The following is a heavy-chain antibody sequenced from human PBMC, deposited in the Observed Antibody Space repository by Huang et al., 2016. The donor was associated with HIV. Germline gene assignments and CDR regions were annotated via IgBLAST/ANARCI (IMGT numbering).Heavy chain of an antibody. CDR3: ATWPPGSQMRAFDI. CDR1: GASISSGSYY. J-gene: IGHJ3*02. CDR2: IYTSGST. V-gene: IGHV4-61*09. Sequence: QVQLQESGPGLVKPSQTLSLTCTVSGASISSGSYYWTWNRKHAGKGLEWIGHIYTSGSTNYNPSLTSRLTISIDTSKNHFSLRLNSVTAADTAVYYCATWPPGSQMRAFDIWGPGTMITVSS. D-gene: IGHD2-15*01.